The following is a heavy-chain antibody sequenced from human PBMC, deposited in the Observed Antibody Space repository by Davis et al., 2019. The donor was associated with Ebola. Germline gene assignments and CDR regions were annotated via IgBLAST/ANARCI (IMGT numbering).Heavy chain of an antibody. D-gene: IGHD5-12*01. V-gene: IGHV1-46*03. Sequence: SVPVSCQASGYTFTHYYMHWVRQAPGQGLEWMGMINPNDGRTIYAQKFQGRVTMTRDTSISTAYMDLSSLRSEDTALYYCTTPGGQDSGYDVFDIWGQGTMVTVSS. CDR1: GYTFTHYY. CDR2: INPNDGRT. J-gene: IGHJ3*02. CDR3: TTPGGQDSGYDVFDI.